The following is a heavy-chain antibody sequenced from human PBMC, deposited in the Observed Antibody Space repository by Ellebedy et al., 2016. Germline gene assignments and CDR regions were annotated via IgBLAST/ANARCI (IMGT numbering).Heavy chain of an antibody. Sequence: GESLKISCVVSGFSVSSNYLSWVRQAPGKGLEWVSVIYAGGSTFYANSVRGRFTVSRDRSKKTLYLQVNSLTVEDTAVYYCASNLLPGAEAGLLNQWGQGTLVIVSS. J-gene: IGHJ4*02. V-gene: IGHV3-53*01. CDR3: ASNLLPGAEAGLLNQ. CDR2: IYAGGST. CDR1: GFSVSSNY. D-gene: IGHD6-19*01.